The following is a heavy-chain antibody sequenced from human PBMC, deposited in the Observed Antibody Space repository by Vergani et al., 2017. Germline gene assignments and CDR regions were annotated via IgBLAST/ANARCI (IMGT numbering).Heavy chain of an antibody. V-gene: IGHV1-24*01. CDR3: ATGGHPGAVTTDEAGDYYYYMDV. CDR2: FDPEDGET. Sequence: QVQLVQSGAEVKKPGASVKVSCKVSGYTLTELSMHWVRQAPGKGLEWMGGFDPEDGETIYAQKFQGRVTMTEDTSTDTAYMELSSLRSEDTAVYYCATGGHPGAVTTDEAGDYYYYMDVWGKGTTVTVSS. J-gene: IGHJ6*03. CDR1: GYTLTELS. D-gene: IGHD4-17*01.